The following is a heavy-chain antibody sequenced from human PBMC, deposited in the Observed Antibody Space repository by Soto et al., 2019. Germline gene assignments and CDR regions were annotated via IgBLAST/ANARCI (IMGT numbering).Heavy chain of an antibody. CDR3: AREEGQPYNELDV. CDR2: IANDGRLY. V-gene: IGHV3-30*03. Sequence: QVQLVESGGGVVQPGGSLGLSCGASGFIFSSYDMHWVRQAPGKGLEWVANIANDGRLYNYADSVKGRFTISRDNSKNTLYLHMKSLRGEDTAVYYCAREEGQPYNELDVWGRGTTVTVTS. D-gene: IGHD1-20*01. J-gene: IGHJ6*01. CDR1: GFIFSSYD.